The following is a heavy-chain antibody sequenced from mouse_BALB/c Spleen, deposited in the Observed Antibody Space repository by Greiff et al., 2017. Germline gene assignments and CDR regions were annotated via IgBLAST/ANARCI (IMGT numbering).Heavy chain of an antibody. CDR3: AREPYDGYKAWFAY. V-gene: IGHV14-3*02. J-gene: IGHJ3*01. CDR2: IDPANGNT. D-gene: IGHD2-3*01. Sequence: EVQGVESGAELVKPGASVKLSCTASGFNIKDTYMHWVKQRPEQGLEWIGRIDPANGNTKYDPKFQGKATITADTSSNTAYLQLSSLTSEDTAVYYCAREPYDGYKAWFAYWGQGTLVTVSA. CDR1: GFNIKDTY.